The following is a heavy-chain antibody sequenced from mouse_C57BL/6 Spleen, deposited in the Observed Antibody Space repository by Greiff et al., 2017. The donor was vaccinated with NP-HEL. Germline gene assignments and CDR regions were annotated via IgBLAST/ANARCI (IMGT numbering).Heavy chain of an antibody. Sequence: VQLQQSGPELVKPGASVKISCKASGYTFTDYYMNWVKQSHGKSLEWIGDINPNNGGTSYNQKFKGKATLTVDKSSSTAYMELRSLTSEDSAVYYCARSGYGNYVDWFAYWGQGTLVTVSA. CDR3: ARSGYGNYVDWFAY. CDR2: INPNNGGT. J-gene: IGHJ3*01. V-gene: IGHV1-26*01. CDR1: GYTFTDYY. D-gene: IGHD2-1*01.